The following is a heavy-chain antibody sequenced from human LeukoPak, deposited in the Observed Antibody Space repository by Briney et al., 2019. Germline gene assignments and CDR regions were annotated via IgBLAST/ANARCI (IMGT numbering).Heavy chain of an antibody. CDR1: GGSISSYY. V-gene: IGHV4-59*08. J-gene: IGHJ6*02. CDR3: ARHRPSSLYYGMDV. CDR2: IYYSGST. Sequence: PSETLSLTCTVSGGSISSYYWSWIRQPPGKGLEWIGYIYYSGSTNYNPSLKSRVTISVDTSKNQFSLKLSSVTAADTAVYYCARHRPSSLYYGMDVWGQGTTVTVSS. D-gene: IGHD2-2*01.